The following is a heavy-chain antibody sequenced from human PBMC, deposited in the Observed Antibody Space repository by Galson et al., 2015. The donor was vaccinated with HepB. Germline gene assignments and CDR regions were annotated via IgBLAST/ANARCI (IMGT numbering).Heavy chain of an antibody. V-gene: IGHV3-23*01. Sequence: SLRLSCAASGFTFSSYAMSWVRQAPGKGLEWVSAINGSGGSTYYADSVKGRFTISRDNSKNTLYLQMNSLRAEDTAVYYCATTSPKWELLFTGTDYWGQGTLVTVSS. D-gene: IGHD1-26*01. CDR2: INGSGGST. CDR3: ATTSPKWELLFTGTDY. J-gene: IGHJ4*02. CDR1: GFTFSSYA.